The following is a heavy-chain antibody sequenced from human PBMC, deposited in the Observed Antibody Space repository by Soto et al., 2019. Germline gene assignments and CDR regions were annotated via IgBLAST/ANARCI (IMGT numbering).Heavy chain of an antibody. D-gene: IGHD3-3*01. CDR1: GSYDSSGSYY. V-gene: IGHV4-61*01. CDR2: IYYSRST. CDR3: ARETLRFLEWLLAQAEDDAFDI. J-gene: IGHJ3*02. Sequence: SQTLSLTFTVGGSYDSSGSYYYSWNRRPPSKGLQWIGYIYYSRSTHYNPSLMSQVTTSVDTSKNQFSMRLRSVTEAVKAVYYCARETLRFLEWLLAQAEDDAFDIWGQGTMVTVSS.